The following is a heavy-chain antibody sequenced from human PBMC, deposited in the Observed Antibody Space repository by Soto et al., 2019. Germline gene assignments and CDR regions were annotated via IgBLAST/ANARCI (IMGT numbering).Heavy chain of an antibody. V-gene: IGHV3-66*04. CDR1: GFTVSSNY. J-gene: IGHJ4*02. CDR3: ARLHPPEYYDFWSGYEYFDY. CDR2: IYSGGST. D-gene: IGHD3-3*01. Sequence: EVQLVESGGGLVQPGGSLRLSCAASGFTVSSNYMSWVRQAPGKGLEGVSVIYSGGSTYYADSVKGRFTISRDNSKNTLYLQMNSLRAEDTAVYYCARLHPPEYYDFWSGYEYFDYWGQGTLVTVSS.